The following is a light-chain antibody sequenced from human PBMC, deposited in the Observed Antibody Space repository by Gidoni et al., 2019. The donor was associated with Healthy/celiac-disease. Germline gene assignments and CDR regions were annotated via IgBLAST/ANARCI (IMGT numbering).Light chain of an antibody. CDR2: GAS. Sequence: EIVLTQSPGTLSLSPGERATLSCMASQSVSISYLAWYQQKPGQAPRLLIYGASSRATGIPDRFSGSGSGTDFTLTISRLEPEDFAVYYCQQYGSSMYTFGQGTKLEIK. CDR3: QQYGSSMYT. CDR1: QSVSISY. J-gene: IGKJ2*01. V-gene: IGKV3-20*01.